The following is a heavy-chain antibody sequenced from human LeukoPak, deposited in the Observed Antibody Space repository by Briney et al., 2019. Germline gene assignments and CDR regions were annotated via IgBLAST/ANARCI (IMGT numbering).Heavy chain of an antibody. D-gene: IGHD3-10*01. CDR3: ARLWFANSAFDH. CDR2: IYSDGRT. CDR1: GLPVSRNY. Sequence: PGGSLSLSFAASGLPVSRNYMSWVRKAPGKGREGVSVIYSDGRTFYAGSVKGRFTFSRDDPKNTLYLQMNSLRAEDTAVYYCARLWFANSAFDHWGQGTLVTVSS. J-gene: IGHJ4*02. V-gene: IGHV3-53*01.